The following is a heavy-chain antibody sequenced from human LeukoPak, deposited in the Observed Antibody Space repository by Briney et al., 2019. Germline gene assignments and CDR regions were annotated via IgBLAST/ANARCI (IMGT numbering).Heavy chain of an antibody. CDR1: GYTFTSQG. CDR3: ARDRYYKSAFDI. D-gene: IGHD3-22*01. J-gene: IGHJ3*02. Sequence: ASVKVSCKASGYTFTSQGLNRVRQAPGQRLEWMAWINTKTGNPTYAQGFTGRFVVSLDTSVSTAYLHISSLKAEDTAVYYCARDRYYKSAFDIWGQGTMVTVSS. V-gene: IGHV7-4-1*02. CDR2: INTKTGNP.